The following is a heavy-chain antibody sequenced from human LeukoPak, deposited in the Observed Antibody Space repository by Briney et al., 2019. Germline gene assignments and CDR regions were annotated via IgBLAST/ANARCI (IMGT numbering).Heavy chain of an antibody. J-gene: IGHJ6*04. D-gene: IGHD5-12*01. CDR1: GFTFSSYG. CDR2: IWYDGSNK. CDR3: AKDRVDIVATIHGGVGYGMDV. Sequence: LPGRSLRLSCAASGFTFSSYGMHWVRQAPGKGLEWVAVIWYDGSNKYYADSVKGRFTISRDNSKNTLYLQMNSLRAEDTAVYYCAKDRVDIVATIHGGVGYGMDVWGKGTTVTVSS. V-gene: IGHV3-33*06.